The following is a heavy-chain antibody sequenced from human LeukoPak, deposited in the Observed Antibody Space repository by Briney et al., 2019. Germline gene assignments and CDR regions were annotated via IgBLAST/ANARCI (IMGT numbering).Heavy chain of an antibody. V-gene: IGHV1-18*04. CDR1: GYTFTSYG. Sequence: ASVKVSCKASGYTFTSYGISWVRQAPGQVLEWMGWISAYNGNTNYAQKLQGRVTMTTDTSTSTAYMELRSLRSDDTAVYYCARDTILSGYSSGWYYYYGLDVWGKGTTVTVSS. J-gene: IGHJ6*04. D-gene: IGHD6-19*01. CDR2: ISAYNGNT. CDR3: ARDTILSGYSSGWYYYYGLDV.